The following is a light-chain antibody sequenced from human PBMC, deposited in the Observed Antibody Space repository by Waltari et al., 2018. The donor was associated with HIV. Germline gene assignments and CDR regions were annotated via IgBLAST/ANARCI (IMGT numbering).Light chain of an antibody. CDR3: QQYYSMPTT. CDR2: WAS. V-gene: IGKV4-1*01. CDR1: QTVLYSANNKNY. Sequence: DIVMTQSPDYLLMPLGARAPTNCKSSQTVLYSANNKNYVAWYQQKPGQPPKLLIYWASTRESGVSDRFRGSGSGTDFTLTISSLQAEDVAVYYCQQYYSMPTTFGQGTKLEIK. J-gene: IGKJ2*01.